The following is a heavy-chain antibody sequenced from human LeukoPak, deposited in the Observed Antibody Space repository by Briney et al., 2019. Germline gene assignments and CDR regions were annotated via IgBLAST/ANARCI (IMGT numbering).Heavy chain of an antibody. J-gene: IGHJ3*02. D-gene: IGHD1-26*01. Sequence: GRSLRLSCAASGFTFSSYAMHCVRQAPGKGLEWVAIISSDGSKKYYADSVKGRFTISRDNSKNTLYLQMNSLRAEDTAVYYCAKVGGSGSYFWQSYAFDIWGQGTMVTVSS. V-gene: IGHV3-30-3*01. CDR2: ISSDGSKK. CDR3: AKVGGSGSYFWQSYAFDI. CDR1: GFTFSSYA.